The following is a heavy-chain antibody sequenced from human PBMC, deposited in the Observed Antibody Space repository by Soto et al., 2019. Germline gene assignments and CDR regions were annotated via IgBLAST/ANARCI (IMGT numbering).Heavy chain of an antibody. CDR1: GDSVSSNTAT. D-gene: IGHD2-8*01. Sequence: QVQLQQSGPGLVKPSQTLSLTCAISGDSVSSNTATWDWIRQSPLRGLEWLGRTYYRSKWYVDYAVFVKSRITSNPDTSNNQLSLQLNSVTPDDTAVYDCVRLIGNSWFDSWGQGTLVTVSS. CDR2: TYYRSKWYV. CDR3: VRLIGNSWFDS. V-gene: IGHV6-1*01. J-gene: IGHJ5*01.